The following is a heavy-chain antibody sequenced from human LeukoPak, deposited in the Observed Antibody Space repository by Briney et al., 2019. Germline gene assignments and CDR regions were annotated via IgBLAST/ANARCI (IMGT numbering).Heavy chain of an antibody. CDR1: GGSISSGDYY. J-gene: IGHJ4*02. CDR3: ASGGWDPIAVAGLAVDY. Sequence: PSETLSLTCTVSGGSISSGDYYWSWIRQPPGKGLEWIGYIYYSGSTYYNPSLKSRVTISVDTSKNQFSLKLSSVTAADTAVYYCASGGWDPIAVAGLAVDYWGQGTLVTVSS. D-gene: IGHD6-19*01. V-gene: IGHV4-30-4*01. CDR2: IYYSGST.